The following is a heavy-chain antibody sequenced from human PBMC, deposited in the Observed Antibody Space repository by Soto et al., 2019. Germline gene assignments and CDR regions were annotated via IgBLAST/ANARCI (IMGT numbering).Heavy chain of an antibody. D-gene: IGHD3-9*01. Sequence: VESGGGMVQPGGSLRLSCAASGFTFSNYAMNWVRQAPGKGLEWVSYISTTYEIHYTDSVKGRFTVSRDDAKNSLFLQMNSLRAEDTAIYFCARDHDWAFHLWGQVTLVTVSS. V-gene: IGHV3-48*01. CDR1: GFTFSNYA. CDR3: ARDHDWAFHL. J-gene: IGHJ3*01. CDR2: ISTTYEI.